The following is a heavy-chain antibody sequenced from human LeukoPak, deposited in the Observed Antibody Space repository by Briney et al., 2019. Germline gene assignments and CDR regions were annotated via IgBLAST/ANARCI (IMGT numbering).Heavy chain of an antibody. J-gene: IGHJ4*02. CDR1: GGSITSYF. CDR3: ARDRGWYYLDY. V-gene: IGHV4-4*07. Sequence: KTSETLSLTCTVSGGSITSYFWTWIRQPAGKGLEWIGRIYTSGSTNYNPSLKSRVTMSVDTSKNQFSLKLSSVTAADTAAYYCARDRGWYYLDYWGQGTLVTVSS. D-gene: IGHD6-19*01. CDR2: IYTSGST.